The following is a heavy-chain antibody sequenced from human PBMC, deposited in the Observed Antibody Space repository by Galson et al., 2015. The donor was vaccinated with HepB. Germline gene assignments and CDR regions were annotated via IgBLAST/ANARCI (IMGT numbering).Heavy chain of an antibody. CDR1: GGSLGGNW. J-gene: IGHJ4*02. V-gene: IGHV4-59*01. D-gene: IGHD3-10*01. CDR2: VFYTGST. CDR3: ARGSGWTLEN. Sequence: ETLSLTCSVSGGSLGGNWYSWIRQAPGKAPEWIGHVFYTGSTNFNPSLKSRVAISLDTSKNQFSLSLTSVTAADTAVYYCARGSGWTLENWGQGALVTVS.